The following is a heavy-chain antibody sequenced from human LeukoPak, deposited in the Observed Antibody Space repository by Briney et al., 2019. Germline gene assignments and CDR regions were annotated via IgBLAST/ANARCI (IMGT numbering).Heavy chain of an antibody. CDR2: INTDGSST. D-gene: IGHD3-3*01. V-gene: IGHV3-74*01. Sequence: GGSLRLSCAASGFTFSSYWMHWVRQAPGKGLVWVSRINTDGSSTSYADSVKGRFTISRDNSKNTLYLQMNSLRAEDTAVYYCAKVLWSGSVDYFDYWGQGTLVTVSS. CDR3: AKVLWSGSVDYFDY. CDR1: GFTFSSYW. J-gene: IGHJ4*02.